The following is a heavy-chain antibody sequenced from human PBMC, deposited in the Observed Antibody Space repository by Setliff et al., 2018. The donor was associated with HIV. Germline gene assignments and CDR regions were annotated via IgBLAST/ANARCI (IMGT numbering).Heavy chain of an antibody. V-gene: IGHV4-34*01. J-gene: IGHJ4*02. CDR1: GGSFSGYY. CDR2: MYYTGST. CDR3: ARSPGPSYCSGGSCYDYFDY. Sequence: PSETLSLTCAVYGGSFSGYYWSWIRQPPGKGLEWIATMYYTGSTYYNSSLKSRVTLSLDTSKNQFSLKLNSVTAADTAVYYCARSPGPSYCSGGSCYDYFDYWGQGTLVTVSS. D-gene: IGHD2-15*01.